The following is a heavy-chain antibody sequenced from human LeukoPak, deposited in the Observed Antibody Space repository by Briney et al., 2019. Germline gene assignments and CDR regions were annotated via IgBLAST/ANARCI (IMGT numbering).Heavy chain of an antibody. CDR3: ARNRPYCGGDCYSNDY. V-gene: IGHV1-18*01. D-gene: IGHD2-21*02. CDR2: ISAYNGNT. CDR1: GYTFTSYG. J-gene: IGHJ4*02. Sequence: ASVNVSCMASGYTFTSYGISWVRQAPGQGLKWVGWISAYNGNTNYAQKLQGRVTMTTDTSTSTAYMELRSLRSDDTAVYYCARNRPYCGGDCYSNDYWGQGTLVTVSS.